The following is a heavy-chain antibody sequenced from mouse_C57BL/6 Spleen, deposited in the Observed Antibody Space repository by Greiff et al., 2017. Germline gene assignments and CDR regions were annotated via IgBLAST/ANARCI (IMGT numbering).Heavy chain of an antibody. CDR2: IDPSDSYT. Sequence: QVQLQQPGTELVKPGASVKLSCKASGYTFTSYWMHWVKQRPGQGLEWIGEIDPSDSYTNYNQKFKGKSTLTVDKSSSTAYMQLSSLTSEDSAVYYCARSYYGSPDYWGQGTSVTVSS. CDR3: ARSYYGSPDY. V-gene: IGHV1-69*01. CDR1: GYTFTSYW. D-gene: IGHD1-1*01. J-gene: IGHJ4*01.